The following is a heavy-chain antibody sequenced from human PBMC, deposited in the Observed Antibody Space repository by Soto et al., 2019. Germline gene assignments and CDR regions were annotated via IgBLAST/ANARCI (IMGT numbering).Heavy chain of an antibody. CDR2: ISYDGSNK. D-gene: IGHD5-12*01. CDR3: AREGGRSGYDSYYGMDV. Sequence: PGGSLRLSCAASGFTFSSYAMHWVRQAPGKGLEWVAVISYDGSNKYYADSVKGRFTISRDNAKNSLYLQMNSLRAEDTAVYYCAREGGRSGYDSYYGMDVWGQGTTVTVSS. CDR1: GFTFSSYA. V-gene: IGHV3-30-3*01. J-gene: IGHJ6*02.